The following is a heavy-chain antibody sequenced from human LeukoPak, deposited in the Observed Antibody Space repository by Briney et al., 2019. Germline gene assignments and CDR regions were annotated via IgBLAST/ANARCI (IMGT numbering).Heavy chain of an antibody. J-gene: IGHJ3*02. CDR3: ARVRWRNIVVVVRAFDI. CDR2: ISSSGSTI. CDR1: GFTFSDYY. V-gene: IGHV3-11*04. D-gene: IGHD2-21*01. Sequence: GGSLRLSCAASGFTFSDYYMSWIRQAPGKGLEWVSYISSSGSTIHYADSVKGRFTISRDNAKNSLYLQMNSLRAEDTAVYYCARVRWRNIVVVVRAFDIWGQGTMVTVSS.